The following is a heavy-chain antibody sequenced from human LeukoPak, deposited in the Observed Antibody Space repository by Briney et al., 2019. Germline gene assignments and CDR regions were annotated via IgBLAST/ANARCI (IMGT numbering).Heavy chain of an antibody. CDR3: ARDHYGSGMFDY. J-gene: IGHJ4*02. V-gene: IGHV4-30-4*08. CDR2: IYYSGST. Sequence: PSETLSLTCTVSGGSISSGDYYWRWLRQPPGKGLEWIGYIYYSGSTYYNPSLKSRVTISADTSKNQFSLKLSSVTAADTAVYYCARDHYGSGMFDYWGQGTLVTVSS. CDR1: GGSISSGDYY. D-gene: IGHD3-10*01.